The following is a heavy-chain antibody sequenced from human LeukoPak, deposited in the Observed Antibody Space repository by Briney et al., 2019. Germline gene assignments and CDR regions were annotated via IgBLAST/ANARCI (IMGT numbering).Heavy chain of an antibody. D-gene: IGHD3-3*01. CDR3: ARLYYDFWSGYAEIDY. J-gene: IGHJ4*02. CDR1: GGTFSSYA. V-gene: IGHV1-69*06. Sequence: GASVKVSCKASGGTFSSYAISWVRQAPGQGLEWMGGIIPIFGTANYAQKFQGRVTITADKSTSTAYMELSSLRSEDTAVYYCARLYYDFWSGYAEIDYWGQGTLVTVSS. CDR2: IIPIFGTA.